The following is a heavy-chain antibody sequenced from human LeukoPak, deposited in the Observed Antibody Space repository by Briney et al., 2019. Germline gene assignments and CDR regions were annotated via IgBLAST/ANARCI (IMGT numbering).Heavy chain of an antibody. CDR1: GFTFDDYG. CDR3: ARDFLPLVDDAFDI. D-gene: IGHD2-15*01. CDR2: INWNGGST. Sequence: GGSLRLSCAASGFTFDDYGMSWVRQAPGKGLEWVSGINWNGGSTGYADSVKGRFTISRDNVKNSLYLQMNSLRAEDTALYYCARDFLPLVDDAFDIWGQGTMVTVSS. J-gene: IGHJ3*02. V-gene: IGHV3-20*04.